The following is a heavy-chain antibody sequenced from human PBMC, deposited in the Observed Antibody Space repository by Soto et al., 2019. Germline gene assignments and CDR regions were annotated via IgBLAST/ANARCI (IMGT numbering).Heavy chain of an antibody. CDR2: IKGDGSNT. J-gene: IGHJ6*02. CDR1: GFTFSSYW. CDR3: ARGIPNVYGTDV. V-gene: IGHV3-74*01. D-gene: IGHD5-18*01. Sequence: EVQLVESGGGLVQPGGSLRLSCAGSGFTFSSYWRHSVRQVPGKGLVWVSRIKGDGSNTGYADSVKGRFTTSRDNAENTVYLQMTSLRAEDTAVYYCARGIPNVYGTDVWGQGTSVTVSS.